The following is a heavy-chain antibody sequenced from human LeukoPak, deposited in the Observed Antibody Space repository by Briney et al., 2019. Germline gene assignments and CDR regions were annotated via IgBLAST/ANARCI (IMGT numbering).Heavy chain of an antibody. D-gene: IGHD6-13*01. CDR3: ARDSSSSWTIDY. V-gene: IGHV4-38-2*02. Sequence: SETLSLTCTVSGYSISSGYYWGWIRQPPGKGLEWIGSNYHSGSTYYNPSLKSRVTISVDTSKNQFSLKLSSVTAADTAVYYCARDSSSSWTIDYWGQGTLVTVSS. CDR2: NYHSGST. J-gene: IGHJ4*02. CDR1: GYSISSGYY.